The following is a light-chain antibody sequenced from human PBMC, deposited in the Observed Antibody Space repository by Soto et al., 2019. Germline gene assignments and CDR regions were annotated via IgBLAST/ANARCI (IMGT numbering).Light chain of an antibody. V-gene: IGKV3-15*01. CDR1: QSVRSN. CDR2: GAS. CDR3: QQYNNWPPAWT. Sequence: DIVRTPSPATQSVSPMESATLSCRASQSVRSNLAWYQQKPGQSPRLLIYGASTRATGIPARFSGSGSGTQFTLTISSLQSEDFAVYYCQQYNNWPPAWTFGQGTKV. J-gene: IGKJ1*01.